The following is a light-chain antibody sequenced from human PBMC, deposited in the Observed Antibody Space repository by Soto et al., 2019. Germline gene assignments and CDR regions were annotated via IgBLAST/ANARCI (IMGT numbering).Light chain of an antibody. Sequence: DIVMTQSPAALSVSPGEGATLSCRASQGIGSTLAWYQQKPGQTPRLLIYDASTRAAGVPARFSGSGSGTDLTLTINSLQSEDFAIYYFQHYDNWQLTFGGGTKVDIX. CDR2: DAS. CDR1: QGIGST. CDR3: QHYDNWQLT. V-gene: IGKV3-15*01. J-gene: IGKJ4*01.